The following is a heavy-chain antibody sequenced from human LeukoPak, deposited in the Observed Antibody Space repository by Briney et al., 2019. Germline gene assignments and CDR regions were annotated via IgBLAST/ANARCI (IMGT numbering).Heavy chain of an antibody. J-gene: IGHJ4*01. D-gene: IGHD2-8*01. CDR1: GFTFSNYW. CDR3: STEPRSLIY. CDR2: INSDGINT. Sequence: GGSLRLSCAASGFTFSNYWMHWVRQAPGKGLVWVSRINSDGINTSYADSVKGRFTISRDNTKNTLNLQLHSLRPEDTALYYCSTEPRSLIYWGHGTLVTVSS. V-gene: IGHV3-74*01.